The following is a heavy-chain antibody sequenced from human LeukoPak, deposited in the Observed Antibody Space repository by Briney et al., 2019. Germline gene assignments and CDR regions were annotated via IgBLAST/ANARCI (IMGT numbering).Heavy chain of an antibody. Sequence: ASVKVSCKASGYTFTSYGISWVRQAPGQGLEWMGWISAYNGNTNYAQKLQGRVTVTTDTSTSTAYMELRSLRSDDTAVYYCARVPESNYYGMDVWGQGTTVTVSS. CDR3: ARVPESNYYGMDV. CDR2: ISAYNGNT. V-gene: IGHV1-18*01. D-gene: IGHD2-8*01. CDR1: GYTFTSYG. J-gene: IGHJ6*02.